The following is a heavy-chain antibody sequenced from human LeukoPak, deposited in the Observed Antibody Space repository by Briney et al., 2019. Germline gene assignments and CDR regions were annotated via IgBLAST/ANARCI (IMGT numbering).Heavy chain of an antibody. D-gene: IGHD4-17*01. V-gene: IGHV4-59*01. CDR1: RGSISSYY. Sequence: SETLSLTCTVSRGSISSYYWSWMRQPPGKGLEWIGYIYYSGSTNYNPSLKSRVTISVDTSKNQFSLKLSSVTAADTAVYYCARGGTVTGYYYYYYMDVWGKGTTVTVSS. CDR2: IYYSGST. CDR3: ARGGTVTGYYYYYYMDV. J-gene: IGHJ6*03.